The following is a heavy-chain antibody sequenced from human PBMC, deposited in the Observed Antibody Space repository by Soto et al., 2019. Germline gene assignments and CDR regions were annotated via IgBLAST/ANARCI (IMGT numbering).Heavy chain of an antibody. D-gene: IGHD3-22*01. V-gene: IGHV3-7*04. J-gene: IGHJ4*02. CDR1: GFTFSSYW. CDR2: IKQDGSDK. Sequence: EVQLVESGGGLVQPGGSLRLSCAASGFTFSSYWMSWVRQAPGKGLEWVANIKQDGSDKYYVESVKGRFTISRDNAKNSRYLEMNSLRAEDTAVYYCARGYYYDRSGYYVDYWGQGTLVTVSS. CDR3: ARGYYYDRSGYYVDY.